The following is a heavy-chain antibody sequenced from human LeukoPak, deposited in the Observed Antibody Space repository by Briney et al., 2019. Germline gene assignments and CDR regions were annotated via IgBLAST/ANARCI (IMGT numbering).Heavy chain of an antibody. CDR1: GFTFSSYG. CDR3: ARDLYSGSYNEDW. CDR2: IRYDGSNK. Sequence: GGSLRLSCAASGFTFSSYGMHWVRQAPGKGLEWVAFIRYDGSNKYYADSVKGRFTISRDNSKNTLYLQMNSLRAEDTAVYYCARDLYSGSYNEDWWGQGTLVTVSS. J-gene: IGHJ4*02. V-gene: IGHV3-30*02. D-gene: IGHD1-26*01.